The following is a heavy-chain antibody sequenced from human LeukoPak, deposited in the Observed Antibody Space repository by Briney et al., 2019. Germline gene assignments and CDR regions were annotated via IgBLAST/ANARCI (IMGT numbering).Heavy chain of an antibody. D-gene: IGHD4-17*01. CDR3: ARTTVTTRSEDY. Sequence: SVKVSCKASGGTFSSYAISWVRQAPGQGLEWMGGIIPIFGTANYAQKFQGRVTITADESTSTAYMELSSLRSEDTAVYYCARTTVTTRSEDYWGQGTLVTVSS. V-gene: IGHV1-69*13. J-gene: IGHJ4*02. CDR2: IIPIFGTA. CDR1: GGTFSSYA.